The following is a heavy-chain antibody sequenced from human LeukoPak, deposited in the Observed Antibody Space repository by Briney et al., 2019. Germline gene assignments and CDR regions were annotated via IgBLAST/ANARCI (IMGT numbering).Heavy chain of an antibody. V-gene: IGHV1-2*02. Sequence: ASVKVSCKASGYTFTGYYMHWVRQAPGQGLEWMGWINPNSGGTNYALKFQGRVTMTRDTSISTAYMELSRLRSDDTAVYYCARAHGDYPTDYWGQGTLVTVSS. CDR2: INPNSGGT. J-gene: IGHJ4*02. D-gene: IGHD4-17*01. CDR3: ARAHGDYPTDY. CDR1: GYTFTGYY.